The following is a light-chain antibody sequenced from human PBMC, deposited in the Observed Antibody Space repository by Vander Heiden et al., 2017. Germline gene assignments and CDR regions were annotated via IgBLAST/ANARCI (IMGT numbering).Light chain of an antibody. V-gene: IGLV1-44*01. J-gene: IGLJ2*01. Sequence: QSVLTQPPSASGTPGHRVTLSCSGSSSNSGVNTVNWYQQLPGTAPKLLIYSNNQRPSGVPNRFSGSKSGTSASLAISGLQSEDEADYYCAAWDDSMNGRVFGGGTKLTVL. CDR2: SNN. CDR1: SSNSGVNT. CDR3: AAWDDSMNGRV.